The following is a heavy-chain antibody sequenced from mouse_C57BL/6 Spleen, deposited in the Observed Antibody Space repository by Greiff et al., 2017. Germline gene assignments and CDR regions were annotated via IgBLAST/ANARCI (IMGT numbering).Heavy chain of an antibody. D-gene: IGHD1-1*01. CDR2: INPSDSET. Sequence: VKLQQPGAELVRPGSSVKLSCKASGYTFTSYWMHWVKQRPIQGLEWIGNINPSDSETHYNQKFKDKATLTVDKSSSPAYMQLSSLTSEDSAVYYCARRDYYGSSYYFDYWGQGTTLTVSS. J-gene: IGHJ2*01. CDR3: ARRDYYGSSYYFDY. CDR1: GYTFTSYW. V-gene: IGHV1-52*01.